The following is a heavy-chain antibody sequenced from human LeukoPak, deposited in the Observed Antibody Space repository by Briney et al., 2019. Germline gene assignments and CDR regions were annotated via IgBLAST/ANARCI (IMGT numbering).Heavy chain of an antibody. CDR2: IYYSGST. CDR3: ARGDSSGWSEDY. CDR1: GGSITSYY. D-gene: IGHD6-19*01. V-gene: IGHV4-59*01. Sequence: SETLSLTCTVSGGSITSYYWSWIRQPPGKGLEWIGYIYYSGSTNYNPSLKSRVTISVDTSKNQFSLKLSSVTAADTAVYYCARGDSSGWSEDYWGQGTLVTVSS. J-gene: IGHJ4*02.